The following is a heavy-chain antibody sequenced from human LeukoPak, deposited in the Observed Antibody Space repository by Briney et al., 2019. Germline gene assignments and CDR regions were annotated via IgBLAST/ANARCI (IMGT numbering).Heavy chain of an antibody. CDR2: ISSSGSTI. J-gene: IGHJ6*04. D-gene: IGHD3-10*02. CDR1: GFTFSSYE. Sequence: GGSLRLSCAASGFTFSSYEMNWVRQAPGKGLEWVSYISSSGSTIYYADSVKGRFTISRDNANNSLYLQMNSLRAEDTAVYYWAELGITMIGGVWGKGTTVTISS. CDR3: AELGITMIGGV. V-gene: IGHV3-48*03.